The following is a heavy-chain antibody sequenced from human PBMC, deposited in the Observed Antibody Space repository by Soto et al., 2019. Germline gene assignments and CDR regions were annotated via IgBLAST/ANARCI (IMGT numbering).Heavy chain of an antibody. CDR3: TRIYSTTTSCCITGMDV. CDR2: ISHRGDT. CDR1: GYVITNGYH. V-gene: IGHV4-38-2*01. J-gene: IGHJ6*02. D-gene: IGHD2-2*01. Sequence: PSETLSLTCAVSGYVITNGYHWGWIRQTPGKELEWIGTISHRGDTYYNPSLKSRVTISIDTAKNHLSRILSPVTAADTAPYYCTRIYSTTTSCCITGMDVWGQGTTITVSS.